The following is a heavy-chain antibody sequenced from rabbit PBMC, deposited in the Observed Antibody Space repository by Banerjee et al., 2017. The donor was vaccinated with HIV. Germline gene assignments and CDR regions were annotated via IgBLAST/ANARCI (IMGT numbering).Heavy chain of an antibody. CDR3: ARGYDDYDARLDL. J-gene: IGHJ3*01. CDR2: IDPVFGST. D-gene: IGHD2-1*01. V-gene: IGHV1S7*01. CDR1: GIDFSRSFW. Sequence: HLVESGGGLVTLGGSLKLTCKASGIDFSRSFWISWVRQAPGKGLEWIGYIDPVFGSTYYANWVNGRFTISSHNAQNTLYLQLNSLAAADTATYFCARGYDDYDARLDLWGQGTLVTVS.